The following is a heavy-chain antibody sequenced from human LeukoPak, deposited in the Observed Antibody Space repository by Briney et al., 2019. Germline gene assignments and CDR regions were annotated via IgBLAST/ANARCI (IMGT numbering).Heavy chain of an antibody. CDR3: ARSYYYYGMDV. CDR2: ISAYNGNT. V-gene: IGHV1-18*04. Sequence: ASVKVSCKASGYTFTSYYMHWVRQAPGQGLEWMGWISAYNGNTNYAQKLQGRVTMTTDTSTSTAYMELRSLRSDDTAVYYCARSYYYYGMDVWGQGTTVTVSS. CDR1: GYTFTSYY. J-gene: IGHJ6*02.